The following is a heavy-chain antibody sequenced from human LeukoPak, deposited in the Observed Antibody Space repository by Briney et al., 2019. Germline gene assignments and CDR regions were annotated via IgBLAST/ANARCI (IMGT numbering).Heavy chain of an antibody. D-gene: IGHD2-2*01. V-gene: IGHV3-7*01. CDR3: ARAISTALDY. J-gene: IGHJ4*02. CDR2: IKEDGSEQ. Sequence: GGSLRLSCAASGFSFSNYWMTWVRQAPGKGLEWVANIKEDGSEQKYVGSVKGRFTISRDNAKNSLYLQMNSLRADDTAVYYCARAISTALDYWGQGALVTVSS. CDR1: GFSFSNYW.